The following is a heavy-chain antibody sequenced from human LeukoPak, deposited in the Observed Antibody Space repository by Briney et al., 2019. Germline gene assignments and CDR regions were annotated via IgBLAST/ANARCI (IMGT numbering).Heavy chain of an antibody. CDR1: GFTFSSYS. Sequence: GGSLRLSCAASGFTFSSYSMNWVRQAPGKGLEWVSSISSSSSYIYYADSVKGRFTISRDNAKNSLYLQMNSLRAEDAGMYYCARVRSGSGYDAMDNWGQGTLVTVSS. V-gene: IGHV3-21*01. CDR2: ISSSSSYI. J-gene: IGHJ4*02. CDR3: ARVRSGSGYDAMDN. D-gene: IGHD5-12*01.